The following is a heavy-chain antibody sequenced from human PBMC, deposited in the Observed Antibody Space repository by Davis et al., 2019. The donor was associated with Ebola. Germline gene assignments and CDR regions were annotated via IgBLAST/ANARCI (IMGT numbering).Heavy chain of an antibody. CDR1: GFTFDDYA. Sequence: PGGSLRLSCAASGFTFDDYAMHWVRQAPGKGLEWVSGISWNSGRIGYADSVKGRFTISRDNAKNSLYLQMNSLRAEDTALYYCAPLTTVTTVVDWGQGTLVTVSS. CDR2: ISWNSGRI. CDR3: APLTTVTTVVD. D-gene: IGHD4-17*01. V-gene: IGHV3-9*01. J-gene: IGHJ4*02.